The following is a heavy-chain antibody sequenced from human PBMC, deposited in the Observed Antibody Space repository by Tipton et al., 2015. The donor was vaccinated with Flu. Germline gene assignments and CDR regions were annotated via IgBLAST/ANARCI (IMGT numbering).Heavy chain of an antibody. CDR1: GFTFSGYT. J-gene: IGHJ4*02. D-gene: IGHD6-25*01. Sequence: SLRLSCATSGFTFSGYTMHWVRQAPGRGLEWVAVISYDGTTESYADSVKGRFTISRDNSKNTVYMQMNSLRPEDTAVYFCARRGSDASNPYFDAWGQGALVTVSS. V-gene: IGHV3-30*03. CDR2: ISYDGTTE. CDR3: ARRGSDASNPYFDA.